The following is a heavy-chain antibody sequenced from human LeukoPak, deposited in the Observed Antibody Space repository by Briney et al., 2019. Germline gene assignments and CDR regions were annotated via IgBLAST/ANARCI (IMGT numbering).Heavy chain of an antibody. CDR3: ARALPSSYYYFDY. J-gene: IGHJ4*02. CDR2: ISSSGNSI. V-gene: IGHV3-48*03. CDR1: GFTVISYE. Sequence: GGSLRLSCAASGFTVISYEMNWVRQAPGKGLEWVSYISSSGNSIFYADSVKGRFTISRDNAKNSLYLQMNSLRAEDTAVYYCARALPSSYYYFDYWGQGTLVTASS. D-gene: IGHD6-13*01.